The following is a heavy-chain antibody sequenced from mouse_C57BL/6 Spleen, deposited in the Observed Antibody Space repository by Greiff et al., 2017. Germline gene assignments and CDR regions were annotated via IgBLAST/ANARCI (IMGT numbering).Heavy chain of an antibody. CDR2: IWTGGGT. CDR3: ARAYYYEPWFAY. D-gene: IGHD1-1*02. CDR1: GFSLTSYA. V-gene: IGHV2-9-1*01. J-gene: IGHJ3*01. Sequence: VKLQESGPGLVAPSPSLSLTCTVSGFSLTSYAISWVRQPPGKGLEWLGVIWTGGGTNYNTALKSRLSISKDNSKGQVFLRMNSLHTDDTARYDCARAYYYEPWFAYWGQGTLVTVSA.